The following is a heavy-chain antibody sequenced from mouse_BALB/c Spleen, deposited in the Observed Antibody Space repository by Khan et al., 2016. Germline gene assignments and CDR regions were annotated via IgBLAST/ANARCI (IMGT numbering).Heavy chain of an antibody. CDR2: IRVRSDNYTT. V-gene: IGHV6-6*02. CDR3: TGGNPWYFDV. J-gene: IGHJ1*01. Sequence: EVKLEESGGGLVQPGGSMKFSCEASGFTFSNYWMSWVRQSPQKGLEWVAEIRVRSDNYTTHYAESVKGSFTISRDESKRRLFLHMNSLRAEDTGIYYCTGGNPWYFDVWGAGTTVTVSS. D-gene: IGHD1-1*02. CDR1: GFTFSNYW.